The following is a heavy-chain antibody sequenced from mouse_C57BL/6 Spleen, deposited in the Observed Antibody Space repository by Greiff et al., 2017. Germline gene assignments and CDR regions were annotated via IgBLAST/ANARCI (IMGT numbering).Heavy chain of an antibody. CDR1: GYTFTSYG. CDR3: ARPPPDYYGSSDWYVDV. Sequence: QVQLQQSGAELARPGASVKLSCKASGYTFTSYGISWVKQRTGQGLEWIGEIYPRSGNTYYNEKFKGKDTLTADKSSSTASMELRSLTSADSAVXFCARPPPDYYGSSDWYVDVWGTGTTVTVSS. J-gene: IGHJ1*03. D-gene: IGHD1-1*01. V-gene: IGHV1-81*01. CDR2: IYPRSGNT.